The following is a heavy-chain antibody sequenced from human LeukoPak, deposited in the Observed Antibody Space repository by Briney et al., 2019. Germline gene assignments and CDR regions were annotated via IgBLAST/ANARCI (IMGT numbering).Heavy chain of an antibody. D-gene: IGHD2-2*01. J-gene: IGHJ4*02. CDR1: GGTFSSYA. Sequence: GSSVKVSCKASGGTFSSYAISWVRQAPGQGLEWMGRIIPIFGTANYAQKFQGRVTITTDGSTSTAYMELSSLRSEDTAVYYCAGGGYCSSTSCPHEWGQGTLVTVSS. CDR3: AGGGYCSSTSCPHE. V-gene: IGHV1-69*05. CDR2: IIPIFGTA.